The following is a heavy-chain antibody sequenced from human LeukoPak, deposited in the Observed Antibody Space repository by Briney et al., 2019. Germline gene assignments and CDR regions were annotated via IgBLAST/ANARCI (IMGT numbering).Heavy chain of an antibody. D-gene: IGHD6-13*01. CDR1: GGTFSSYA. V-gene: IGHV1-69*05. Sequence: ASVKVSCKASGGTFSSYAISWVRQAPGQGLEWMGGIIPIFGTANYAQKFQGRVTITTDESTSTAYMELSSLRSEDTAVYYCAREIAAAALYFDYWGQETLDTVSS. CDR3: AREIAAAALYFDY. J-gene: IGHJ4*02. CDR2: IIPIFGTA.